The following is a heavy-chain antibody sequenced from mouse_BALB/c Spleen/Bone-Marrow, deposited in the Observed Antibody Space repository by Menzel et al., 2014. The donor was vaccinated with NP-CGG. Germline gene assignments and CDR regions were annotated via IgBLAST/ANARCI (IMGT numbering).Heavy chain of an antibody. V-gene: IGHV3-8*02. CDR1: GDSITSGY. CDR3: ATYDGYCFDY. D-gene: IGHD2-3*01. CDR2: ISYSGNT. Sequence: VQLQQSGPSLVKPSQTLSLTCSVTGDSITSGYWNWIRKFPGNKLEYMGYISYSGNTYYNPSLKSRISITRDTSKNQYYLQLNSLITEDTAPYYCATYDGYCFDYWGQGTPLPVSS. J-gene: IGHJ2*01.